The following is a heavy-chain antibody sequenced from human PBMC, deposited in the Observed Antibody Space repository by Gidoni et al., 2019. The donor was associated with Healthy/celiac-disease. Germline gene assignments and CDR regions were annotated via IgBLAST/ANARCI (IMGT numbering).Heavy chain of an antibody. CDR2: IKQDGSEK. J-gene: IGHJ6*02. CDR1: GFTFSSYW. D-gene: IGHD3-10*01. V-gene: IGHV3-7*05. CDR3: ARDSPPNYYGSGSYYYYYYYGMDV. Sequence: EVQLVESGGGLVQPGGSLRLSCAASGFTFSSYWMSWVRQAPGKGLEWVANIKQDGSEKYYVDSVKGRFTISRDNAKNSLYLQMNSLRAEDTAVYYCARDSPPNYYGSGSYYYYYYYGMDVWGQGTTVTVSS.